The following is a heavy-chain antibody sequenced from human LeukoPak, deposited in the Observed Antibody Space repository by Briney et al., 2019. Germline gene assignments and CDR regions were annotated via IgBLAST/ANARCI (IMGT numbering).Heavy chain of an antibody. D-gene: IGHD7-27*01. CDR3: ARAPGCPNWGDPFFDY. J-gene: IGHJ4*02. Sequence: PSETLSLTCTVSGGSISSYYWSWIRQPAGKGLEWIGRIYTSGSTNYNPSLKSRVTMSVDTSKNQFSLKLSSVTAADTAVYYCARAPGCPNWGDPFFDYWGQGTLVTVSS. CDR2: IYTSGST. CDR1: GGSISSYY. V-gene: IGHV4-4*07.